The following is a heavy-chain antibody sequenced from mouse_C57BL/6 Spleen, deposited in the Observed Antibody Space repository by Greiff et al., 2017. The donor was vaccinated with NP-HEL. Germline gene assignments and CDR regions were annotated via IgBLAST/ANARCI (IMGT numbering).Heavy chain of an antibody. CDR2: IYPGSGST. CDR1: GYTFTSYW. Sequence: QVQLQQSGAELVKPGASVKMSCKASGYTFTSYWITWVKQRPGQGLEWIGDIYPGSGSTNYNEKFKSKATLTVDTSSSTAYMQLSSLTSEDSAVYYCARYYSNYVPYAMDYWGQGTSVTVSS. J-gene: IGHJ4*01. CDR3: ARYYSNYVPYAMDY. V-gene: IGHV1-55*01. D-gene: IGHD2-5*01.